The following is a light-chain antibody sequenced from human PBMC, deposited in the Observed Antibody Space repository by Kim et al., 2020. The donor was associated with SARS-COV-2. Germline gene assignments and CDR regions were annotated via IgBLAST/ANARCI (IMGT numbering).Light chain of an antibody. Sequence: EVVMTQSPATLSVSPGETATLSCRASHDISTNLAWYQHKPGQAPRLLIYGASTRATGLPGRFSGRGAETEFTLTISSLQSDDFAVYYCQQYNNWHSLTFGGGTKVDIK. CDR3: QQYNNWHSLT. CDR2: GAS. J-gene: IGKJ4*01. V-gene: IGKV3-15*01. CDR1: HDISTN.